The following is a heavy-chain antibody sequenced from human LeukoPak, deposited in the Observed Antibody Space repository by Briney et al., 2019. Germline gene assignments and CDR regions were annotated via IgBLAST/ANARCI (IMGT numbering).Heavy chain of an antibody. CDR1: GSSFTRYW. J-gene: IGHJ4*02. Sequence: GESLKISCKGSGSSFTRYWIGWVRQMPGKGLEWMGIIYPGDSDTRYSPSFQGQVTISADRSISTAYLQWSSLKASDTAMYYCARSGDYAFDYWGQGTLVTASS. V-gene: IGHV5-51*01. CDR3: ARSGDYAFDY. D-gene: IGHD4-17*01. CDR2: IYPGDSDT.